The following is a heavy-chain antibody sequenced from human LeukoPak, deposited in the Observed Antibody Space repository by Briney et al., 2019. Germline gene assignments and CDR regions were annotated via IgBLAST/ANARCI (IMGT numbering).Heavy chain of an antibody. CDR2: INHSGST. D-gene: IGHD3-22*01. Sequence: SETLSLTCAVYGGSFSGYYWSWIRQPPGKGLEWIGEINHSGSTNYNPSLKSRVTISVDTSKNQFSLKLSSVTAADTAVYYCARDLEYYDSSGPGGYFDYWGQGTLVTVSS. CDR3: ARDLEYYDSSGPGGYFDY. CDR1: GGSFSGYY. V-gene: IGHV4-34*01. J-gene: IGHJ4*02.